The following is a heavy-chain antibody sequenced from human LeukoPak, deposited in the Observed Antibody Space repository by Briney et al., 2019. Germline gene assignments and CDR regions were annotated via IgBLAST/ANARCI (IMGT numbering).Heavy chain of an antibody. D-gene: IGHD3/OR15-3a*01. V-gene: IGHV3-53*01. CDR2: IYSGGST. CDR1: GFTVSSNY. CDR3: ARDRGWTGYFDY. J-gene: IGHJ4*02. Sequence: GGSLRFSCAASGFTVSSNYMSWVRQAPGKGLEWVSVIYSGGSTYYADSVKGRFTISRDNSKNTLYLQMNSLRAEDTAVYYCARDRGWTGYFDYWGQGTLVTVSS.